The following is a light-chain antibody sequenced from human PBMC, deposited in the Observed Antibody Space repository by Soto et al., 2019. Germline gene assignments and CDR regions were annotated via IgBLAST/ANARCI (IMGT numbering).Light chain of an antibody. J-gene: IGKJ1*01. V-gene: IGKV3-15*01. CDR3: QQYNNWPVT. Sequence: EIVMTQSPATLSVSPGERATLSCRASQSVSTNLAWYQQKFGQAPRLLIYGASTRATGIPARFSGSGSGTELTLTISSLQSEDFAVYYCQQYNNWPVTFGQGTKVEIK. CDR1: QSVSTN. CDR2: GAS.